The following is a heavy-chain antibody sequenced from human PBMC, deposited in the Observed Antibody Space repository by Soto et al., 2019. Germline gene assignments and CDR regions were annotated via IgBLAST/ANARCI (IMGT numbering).Heavy chain of an antibody. CDR2: ISYDGSNK. CDR1: GFTFSSYA. CDR3: ARGSRQVPAAMRDYYYYGMDV. V-gene: IGHV3-30-3*01. Sequence: PGGSLRLSCAASGFTFSSYAMHWVRQAPGKGLEWVAVISYDGSNKYYADSVKGRFTISRDNSKNTLYLQMNSLRAEDTAVYYCARGSRQVPAAMRDYYYYGMDVWGQGTTVTVSS. J-gene: IGHJ6*02. D-gene: IGHD2-2*01.